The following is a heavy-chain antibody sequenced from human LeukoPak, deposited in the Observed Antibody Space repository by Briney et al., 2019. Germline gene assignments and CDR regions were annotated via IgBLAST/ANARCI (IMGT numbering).Heavy chain of an antibody. V-gene: IGHV1-2*02. J-gene: IGHJ4*02. D-gene: IGHD3-3*01. CDR2: INPNSGGT. Sequence: ASVKVSCKASGYTFTSYDINWVRQATGQGLEWMGWINPNSGGTNYAQKFQGRVTMTRDTSISTAYMELSRLRSDDTAVYYCARSLRKNHLRFLEWLLYVYWGQGTLVTVSS. CDR1: GYTFTSYD. CDR3: ARSLRKNHLRFLEWLLYVY.